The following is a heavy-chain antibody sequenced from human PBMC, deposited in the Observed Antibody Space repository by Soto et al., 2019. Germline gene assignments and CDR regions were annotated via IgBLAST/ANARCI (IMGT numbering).Heavy chain of an antibody. CDR1: GGSFSGYY. J-gene: IGHJ6*02. CDR3: ARSGRRITMVRGVGGMDV. Sequence: QVQLQQWGAGLLKPSVTLSLTCAVYGGSFSGYYWSWIRQPPGMGLEWIGEINHSGSTNYNPSLKSRVTRSVDTSMNQFALKLSSVTAADTAVYYCARSGRRITMVRGVGGMDVWGQGTTVTVSS. D-gene: IGHD3-10*01. V-gene: IGHV4-34*01. CDR2: INHSGST.